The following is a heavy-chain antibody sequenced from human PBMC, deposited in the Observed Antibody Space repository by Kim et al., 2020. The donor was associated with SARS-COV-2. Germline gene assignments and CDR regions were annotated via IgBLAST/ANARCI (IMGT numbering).Heavy chain of an antibody. V-gene: IGHV3-15*01. CDR1: GFTFSNAW. J-gene: IGHJ6*02. D-gene: IGHD2-15*01. Sequence: GGSLRLSCAASGFTFSNAWMSWVRQAPGKGLEWVGRIKSKTDGGTTDYAAPVKGRFTISRDDSKNTLYLQMNSLKTEDTAVYYCTTDLVVSYCSGGSCYPYYYYYGMDVWGQGTTVTVSS. CDR2: IKSKTDGGTT. CDR3: TTDLVVSYCSGGSCYPYYYYYGMDV.